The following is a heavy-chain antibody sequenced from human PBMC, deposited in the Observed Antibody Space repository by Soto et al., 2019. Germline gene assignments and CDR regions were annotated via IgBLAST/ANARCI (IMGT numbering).Heavy chain of an antibody. CDR1: GFTVSSNY. CDR3: ARDLVGATTEYFQH. CDR2: IYSGGST. Sequence: EVQLVESGGGLVQPGGSLRLSCAASGFTVSSNYMSWVRQAPGKGLEWVSVIYSGGSTYYADSVKGRFTISRDNSKNTLCLKANSLRAEDTAVYYCARDLVGATTEYFQHWGQGTLFTVSS. J-gene: IGHJ1*01. D-gene: IGHD1-26*01. V-gene: IGHV3-66*01.